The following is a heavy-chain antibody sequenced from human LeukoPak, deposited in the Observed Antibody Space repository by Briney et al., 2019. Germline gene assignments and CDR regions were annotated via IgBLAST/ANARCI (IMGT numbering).Heavy chain of an antibody. V-gene: IGHV6-1*01. J-gene: IGHJ6*02. CDR1: GDSVSSNSAA. CDR3: ARGFDSNNVRSSFHYHGMDV. D-gene: IGHD4-4*01. Sequence: SQTLSLTCAISGDSVSSNSAAWTWIRQSPSRGLEWLGRTFYRSKWYYDYALSLKSRITINADTSKNQFSLRLNSVTPEDTAVYYCARGFDSNNVRSSFHYHGMDVWGQGTTVTVSS. CDR2: TFYRSKWYY.